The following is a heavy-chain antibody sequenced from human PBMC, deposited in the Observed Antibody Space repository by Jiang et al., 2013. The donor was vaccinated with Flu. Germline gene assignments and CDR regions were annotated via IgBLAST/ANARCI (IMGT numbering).Heavy chain of an antibody. CDR2: IYYSGTT. V-gene: IGHV4-39*07. CDR3: ASQHWDHGVGSYYMSR. Sequence: GLVKPSETLSLSCTVSGGSIISENSYWGWIRQPPGKGLEWIGSIYYSGTTYYNPSLKSRVIISVDTSKKQFSLKLSSVTAADTAVYYCASQHWDHGVGSYYMSRWGQGTLVTVSS. CDR1: GGSIISENSY. J-gene: IGHJ4*02. D-gene: IGHD3-10*01.